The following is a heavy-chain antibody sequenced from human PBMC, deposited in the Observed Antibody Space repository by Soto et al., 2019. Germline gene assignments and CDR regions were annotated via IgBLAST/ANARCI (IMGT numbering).Heavy chain of an antibody. CDR1: GFTFSSYG. CDR3: AGGTMVREPMFAY. CDR2: IWYDESNK. V-gene: IGHV3-33*01. Sequence: QVQLVESGGGVVQPGRSLRLSCAASGFTFSSYGMHWVRQAPGKGLEWVAVIWYDESNKYYADSVKGRFTISRDNSKNRRYLKMHSLRAEDTGVYYCAGGTMVREPMFAYWGQGTLVTVSS. J-gene: IGHJ4*02. D-gene: IGHD3-10*01.